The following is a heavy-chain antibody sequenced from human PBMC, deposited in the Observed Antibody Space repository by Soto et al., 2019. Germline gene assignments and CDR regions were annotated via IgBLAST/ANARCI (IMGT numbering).Heavy chain of an antibody. CDR1: GFTVGLNL. CDR2: INGGGTT. Sequence: EVQMVESGGGLVQPGGSLRLSCAAGGFTVGLNLMTWVRQAPCKWLEWVSVINGGGTTYYADSVKGRFSISRDDSKNTLYLQMNNLRVEDTAVYYCARESYYYGMDVWGQGTTVTVSS. CDR3: ARESYYYGMDV. V-gene: IGHV3-66*01. J-gene: IGHJ6*02.